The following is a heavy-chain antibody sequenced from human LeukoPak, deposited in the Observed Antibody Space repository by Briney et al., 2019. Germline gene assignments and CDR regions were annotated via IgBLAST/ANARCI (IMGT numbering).Heavy chain of an antibody. J-gene: IGHJ4*02. Sequence: GGSLRLSCVASGFTFSSRDWMTWVRQAPGKGLEWVANIKQDGSEKNYVDSVKGRFTISRDNAKNSLYLQMDSLSAEDTAVYYCARQSTAAYSMNFNYWGQGTLVTVSS. V-gene: IGHV3-7*01. CDR1: GFTFSSRDW. D-gene: IGHD6-6*01. CDR3: ARQSTAAYSMNFNY. CDR2: IKQDGSEK.